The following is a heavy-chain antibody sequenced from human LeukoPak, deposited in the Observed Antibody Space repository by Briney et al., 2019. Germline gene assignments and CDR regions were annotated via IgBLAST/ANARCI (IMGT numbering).Heavy chain of an antibody. CDR3: ARGHQYYYDSSGHEQFDY. J-gene: IGHJ4*02. CDR1: GYTFTGYY. V-gene: IGHV1-2*02. CDR2: INPNSGGT. Sequence: ASVKVSCKASGYTFTGYYMHWVRQAPGQGLEWMGWINPNSGGTNYAQKFQGRVTMTRDTSISTAYMELSRLRSDDTAVYYCARGHQYYYDSSGHEQFDYWGQGTLVTVSS. D-gene: IGHD3-22*01.